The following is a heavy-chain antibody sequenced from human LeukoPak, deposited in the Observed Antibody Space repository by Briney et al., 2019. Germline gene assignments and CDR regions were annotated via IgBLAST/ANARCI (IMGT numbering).Heavy chain of an antibody. Sequence: PGGSLRLSCAASGFTFSTSWMHWVRQAPGKWLVWVSRINGDGSTTGYADSVKGRFTISRDNTKNTLYLHMNSLRAEDTAVYYCASSSISAAPFDPWGQGTLVTVSS. CDR3: ASSSISAAPFDP. V-gene: IGHV3-74*01. CDR1: GFTFSTSW. D-gene: IGHD6-13*01. J-gene: IGHJ5*02. CDR2: INGDGSTT.